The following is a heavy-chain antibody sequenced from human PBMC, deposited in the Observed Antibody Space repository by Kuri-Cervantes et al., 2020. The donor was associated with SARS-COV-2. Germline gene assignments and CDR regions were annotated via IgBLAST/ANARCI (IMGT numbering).Heavy chain of an antibody. Sequence: GGSLRLSCAASGFTFSDYSMNWVRQAPGKGLGWVSYIGSSSSIIYYADSMKGRFTISRDNAKNSLSLQMNSLRAEDTAVYYCARERYYSGHYGMDVRGQGTTVTVSS. CDR3: ARERYYSGHYGMDV. CDR1: GFTFSDYS. D-gene: IGHD3-10*01. J-gene: IGHJ6*02. CDR2: IGSSSSII. V-gene: IGHV3-48*01.